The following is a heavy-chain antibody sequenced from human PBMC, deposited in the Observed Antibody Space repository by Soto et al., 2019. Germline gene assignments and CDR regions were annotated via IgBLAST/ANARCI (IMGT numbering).Heavy chain of an antibody. CDR2: ISSSSSYI. Sequence: GGSLRLSCAASGFTFSSYSMNWVRQAPGKGLEWVSSISSSSSYIYYADSVKGRFTISRDNAKNSLYLQMNSLRAEDTAVYYCARKGGIFGVVDYWGQGTLVTVSS. J-gene: IGHJ4*02. CDR3: ARKGGIFGVVDY. V-gene: IGHV3-21*01. D-gene: IGHD3-3*01. CDR1: GFTFSSYS.